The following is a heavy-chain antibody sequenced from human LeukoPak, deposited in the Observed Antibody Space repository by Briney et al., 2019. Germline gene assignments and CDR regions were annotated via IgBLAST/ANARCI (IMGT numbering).Heavy chain of an antibody. CDR3: ARDRASTGYYYYGMDV. Sequence: GASVKVSCKASGYTFTSYGINWVRQAPGQGLEWMGWISAYNGNTNYAQKLQGRVTMTTDTSTSTAYMELRSLRSDDTAVYYCARDRASTGYYYYGMDVWGQGTTVTVSS. V-gene: IGHV1-18*01. J-gene: IGHJ6*02. CDR1: GYTFTSYG. D-gene: IGHD5/OR15-5a*01. CDR2: ISAYNGNT.